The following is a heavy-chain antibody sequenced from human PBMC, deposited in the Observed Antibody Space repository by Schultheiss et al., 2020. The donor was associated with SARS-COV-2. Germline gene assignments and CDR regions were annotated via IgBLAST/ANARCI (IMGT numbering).Heavy chain of an antibody. J-gene: IGHJ4*01. D-gene: IGHD3-3*01. CDR3: ARDLDF. Sequence: SETLSLTCTVSGGAISSYYWSWIRQPPGKGLEWIEYIYYSGSSNYNPSLKSRVTISVDTSKNQFSLKLSSVTAADTAGYYCARDLDFWSQGTLVTVSS. CDR2: IYYSGSS. V-gene: IGHV4-59*01. CDR1: GGAISSYY.